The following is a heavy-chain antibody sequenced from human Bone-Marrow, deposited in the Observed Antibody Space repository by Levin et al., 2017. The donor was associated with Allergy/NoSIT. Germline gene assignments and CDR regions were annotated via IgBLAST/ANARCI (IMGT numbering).Heavy chain of an antibody. D-gene: IGHD3-10*01. Sequence: MSSETLSLTCTVSGGSISSGSYYWSWIRQPAGKGLEWIGRIYTSGSTNYNPSLKSRVTISVDTSKSQFSLRLSSVTAADTAIYYCARELDNLVRGVIVSYAFDLWGQGTMVTVSS. CDR3: ARELDNLVRGVIVSYAFDL. J-gene: IGHJ3*01. CDR2: IYTSGST. V-gene: IGHV4-61*02. CDR1: GGSISSGSYY.